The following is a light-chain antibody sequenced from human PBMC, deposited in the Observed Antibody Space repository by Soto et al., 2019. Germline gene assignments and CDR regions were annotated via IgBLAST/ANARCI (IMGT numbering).Light chain of an antibody. CDR1: QSIVNY. CDR3: QQYEELPLT. Sequence: DVQLTQSPSTLSASVGDRVAITCQASQSIVNYLNWFQFRPGKAPQLLISDASHLEPGVPSRFSGERSGTDYTLIINHLRPEDFATYYCQQYEELPLTFGGGTRV. J-gene: IGKJ4*01. V-gene: IGKV1-33*01. CDR2: DAS.